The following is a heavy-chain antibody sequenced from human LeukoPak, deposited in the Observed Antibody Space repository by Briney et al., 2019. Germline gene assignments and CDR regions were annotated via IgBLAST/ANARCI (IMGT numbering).Heavy chain of an antibody. CDR1: GLTFSNYW. V-gene: IGHV3-74*01. CDR2: INGDGSSA. Sequence: GGSLRLSCTASGLTFSNYWMHWVRQAPGRGLVWVSRINGDGSSADYADSVKGRFTISRDNAKNTLYLQMNSLRAEDTAVYYCARGKATYDYWGQRTLVTVSS. CDR3: ARGKATYDY. J-gene: IGHJ4*02.